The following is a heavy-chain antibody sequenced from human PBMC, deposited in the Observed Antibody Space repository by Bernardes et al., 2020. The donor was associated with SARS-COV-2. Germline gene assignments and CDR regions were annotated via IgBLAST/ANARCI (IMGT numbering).Heavy chain of an antibody. D-gene: IGHD1-26*01. CDR2: INRDGSST. Sequence: GGSLRLSCAASGFTLSSYWMHWVRQAPGKGLVWVSRINRDGSSTNYADSVKGRFTISRDNAKNTLYLQMNSLRVEDTAVYYCARGGGSWGAFDYWGQGTLVTVSS. J-gene: IGHJ4*02. CDR1: GFTLSSYW. CDR3: ARGGGSWGAFDY. V-gene: IGHV3-74*01.